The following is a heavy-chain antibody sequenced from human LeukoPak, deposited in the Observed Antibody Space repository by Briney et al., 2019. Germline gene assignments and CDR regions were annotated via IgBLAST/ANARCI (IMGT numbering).Heavy chain of an antibody. CDR2: ISGSGGST. CDR3: AKFEHYYGSGSYYRPYYYYYYMDV. V-gene: IGHV3-23*01. Sequence: GGSLRLSCAASGFTFSSYAMSWVRQAPGKGLEWVSAISGSGGSTYYADSAKGRFTISRDNSKNTLYLQMNSLRAEDTAVYYCAKFEHYYGSGSYYRPYYYYYYMDVWGKGTTVTVSS. D-gene: IGHD3-10*01. CDR1: GFTFSSYA. J-gene: IGHJ6*03.